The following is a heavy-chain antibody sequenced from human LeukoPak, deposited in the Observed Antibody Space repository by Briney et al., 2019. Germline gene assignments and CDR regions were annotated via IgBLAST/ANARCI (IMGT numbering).Heavy chain of an antibody. Sequence: SETLSLTCNVSGGAISTYYWNWIRQSPGQGLEWIGHISYGTTDYNPSLKSRVTISADTSKNQISLTLTSVTADDTAVYYCARDKAHTYGYYFDPWGQGTQVLVSS. J-gene: IGHJ4*02. CDR2: ISYGTT. V-gene: IGHV4-59*01. CDR1: GGAISTYY. CDR3: ARDKAHTYGYYFDP. D-gene: IGHD5-18*01.